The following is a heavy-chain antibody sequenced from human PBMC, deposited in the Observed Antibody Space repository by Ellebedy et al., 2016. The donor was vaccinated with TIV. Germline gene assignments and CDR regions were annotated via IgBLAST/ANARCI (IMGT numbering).Heavy chain of an antibody. Sequence: ASVKVSXXVSGYTLTDLSMHWVRQAPGKGLEWMGGFDPEDGETIYAQKFQGRVTMTTDTSTSTAYMELRSLRSDDTAVYYCARVGNDYSNSHPFDYWGQGTLVTVSS. CDR3: ARVGNDYSNSHPFDY. D-gene: IGHD4-11*01. CDR1: GYTLTDLS. CDR2: FDPEDGET. J-gene: IGHJ4*02. V-gene: IGHV1-24*01.